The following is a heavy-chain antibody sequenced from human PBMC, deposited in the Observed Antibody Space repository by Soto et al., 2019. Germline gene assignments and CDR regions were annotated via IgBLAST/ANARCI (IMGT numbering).Heavy chain of an antibody. CDR2: ISHDGTKS. CDR3: ARDLARSSDHFDY. J-gene: IGHJ4*02. V-gene: IGHV3-30-3*01. D-gene: IGHD2-15*01. CDR1: GFTFSSHA. Sequence: QVQLVESGGGVVQPGRSLRLSCAASGFTFSSHAMHWVRQAPGKGLEWVAVISHDGTKSNYADSVKGRFTISRDSSKNTMYLKMNSLRAEDTAVYYCARDLARSSDHFDYWGQGTLVTVSS.